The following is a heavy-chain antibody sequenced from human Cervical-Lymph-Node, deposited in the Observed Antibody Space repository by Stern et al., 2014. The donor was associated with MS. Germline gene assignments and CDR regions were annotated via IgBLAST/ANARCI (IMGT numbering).Heavy chain of an antibody. J-gene: IGHJ6*02. V-gene: IGHV3-53*01. CDR2: IYSGGSP. Sequence: EVHLVESGGGLIQPGGSLRLSCAGSGFTVSRNYMTWVRQAAGKGLEFVSIIYSGGSPFYADSVEGRIIITRDTSKNTLFLQMNSLRAADTAVYYCAVDTSSWYSEAGGDYYYGLDVWGQGTTVTVSS. D-gene: IGHD6-13*01. CDR1: GFTVSRNY. CDR3: AVDTSSWYSEAGGDYYYGLDV.